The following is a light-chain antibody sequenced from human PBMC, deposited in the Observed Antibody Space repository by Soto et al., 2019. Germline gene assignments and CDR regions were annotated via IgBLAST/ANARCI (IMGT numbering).Light chain of an antibody. Sequence: EIVLTQSPGTLSLSPGERATLSCRASQSFSSTYLAWYQQRPGQAPRLLIYGASSRATGIPDRFSGSGSGTEFTLTISSLQSEDFAVYYCQQYNNWPRTFGQGTKVDIK. CDR2: GAS. CDR1: QSFSSTY. J-gene: IGKJ1*01. V-gene: IGKV3-20*01. CDR3: QQYNNWPRT.